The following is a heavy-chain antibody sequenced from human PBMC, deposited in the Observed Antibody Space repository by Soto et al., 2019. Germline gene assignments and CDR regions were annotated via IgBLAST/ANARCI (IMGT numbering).Heavy chain of an antibody. J-gene: IGHJ4*01. Sequence: QVQLVQSGAEVKKPGSSVKVSCKASGGTFSSYAISWVRQAPGQGLEWMGGIIPIFGTANYAQKFQGRVTTNADGSTGTVYRELSRLRSEDTAVYSCERAGERGFFLDYWGQRTLVTVSS. D-gene: IGHD7-27*01. CDR2: IIPIFGTA. CDR1: GGTFSSYA. CDR3: ERAGERGFFLDY. V-gene: IGHV1-69*12.